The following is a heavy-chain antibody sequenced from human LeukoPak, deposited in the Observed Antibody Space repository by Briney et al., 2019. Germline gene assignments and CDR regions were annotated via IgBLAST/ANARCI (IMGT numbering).Heavy chain of an antibody. Sequence: GRSLRLSCAASGFTFSSYGMHWVRQAPDKGLEWVAFLQKDGSDIHYADSVEGRFTISRDNSKNTLYLQMNSLRPEDTAVYYCANRRGTQVLGNNIDIWGQGTLVTVSS. J-gene: IGHJ3*02. V-gene: IGHV3-30*18. CDR1: GFTFSSYG. D-gene: IGHD2/OR15-2a*01. CDR3: ANRRGTQVLGNNIDI. CDR2: LQKDGSDI.